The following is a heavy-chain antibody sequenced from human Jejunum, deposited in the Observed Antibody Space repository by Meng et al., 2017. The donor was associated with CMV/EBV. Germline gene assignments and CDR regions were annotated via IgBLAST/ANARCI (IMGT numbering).Heavy chain of an antibody. CDR1: GGSISTYY. V-gene: IGHV4-59*08. J-gene: IGHJ4*02. D-gene: IGHD3-16*02. CDR2: NYYSGST. CDR3: ARHQNGGTYPLDY. Sequence: QGQLQESGPGLVKPSETLSLTCAVSGGSISTYYWSWIRQPPGKGLEWIGNNYYSGSTNYNPSLASRVTISVDPSKNQFSLKLSSVTAADTAVYYCARHQNGGTYPLDYWGQGTLVTVSS.